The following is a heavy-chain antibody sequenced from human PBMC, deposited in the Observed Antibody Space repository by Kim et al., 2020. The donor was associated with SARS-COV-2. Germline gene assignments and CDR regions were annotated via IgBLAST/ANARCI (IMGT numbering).Heavy chain of an antibody. CDR3: AKGGQYGSPFDY. V-gene: IGHV3-23*01. D-gene: IGHD3-10*01. Sequence: YYADSVKGRFTISRDNSKNTLYLQMNSLRAEDTAVYYCAKGGQYGSPFDYWGQGTLVTVSS. J-gene: IGHJ4*02.